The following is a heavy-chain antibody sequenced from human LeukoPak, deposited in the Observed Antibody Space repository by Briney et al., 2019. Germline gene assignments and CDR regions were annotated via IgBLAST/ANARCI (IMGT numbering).Heavy chain of an antibody. D-gene: IGHD3-22*01. J-gene: IGHJ3*02. Sequence: SQTLSLTCAVSGGSISSGGYSWSWIRQPPGKGLEWIGYIYHSGSTYYNPSLKSRVTISVDRSKNQFSLKLSSVTAADTAVYYCARNYYDSSGYYQFHDAFDIWGQGTMVTVSS. V-gene: IGHV4-30-2*01. CDR1: GGSISSGGYS. CDR2: IYHSGST. CDR3: ARNYYDSSGYYQFHDAFDI.